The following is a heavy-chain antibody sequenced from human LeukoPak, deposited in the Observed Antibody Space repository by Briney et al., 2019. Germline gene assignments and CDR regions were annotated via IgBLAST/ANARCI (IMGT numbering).Heavy chain of an antibody. Sequence: GGSLRLSCAASGFTFSSYGMSWVRQAPGKGLEWVSAISGSGGSTYYADSVKGRFTISRDNSKNTLYLQMNSLRAEDAAVYYCARGGSSWYYFDYWGQGTLVTVSS. CDR1: GFTFSSYG. D-gene: IGHD6-13*01. V-gene: IGHV3-23*01. J-gene: IGHJ4*02. CDR3: ARGGSSWYYFDY. CDR2: ISGSGGST.